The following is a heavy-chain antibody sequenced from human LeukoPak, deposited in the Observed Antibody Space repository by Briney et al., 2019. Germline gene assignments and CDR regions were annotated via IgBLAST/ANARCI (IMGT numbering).Heavy chain of an antibody. Sequence: SETLSLTCTVSGGSISSYYWSWIRQPPGKGLEWMGYIYYSGSTKYNPSLKSRVTISVDTSTNQFSLKLSSVTAADTAVYYCARRGYCSGGSCYVHDYWGQGTLVTVSS. CDR3: ARRGYCSGGSCYVHDY. V-gene: IGHV4-59*01. D-gene: IGHD2-15*01. CDR2: IYYSGST. J-gene: IGHJ4*02. CDR1: GGSISSYY.